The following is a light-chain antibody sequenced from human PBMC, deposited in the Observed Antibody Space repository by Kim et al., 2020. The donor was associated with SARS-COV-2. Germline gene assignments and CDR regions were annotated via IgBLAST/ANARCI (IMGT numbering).Light chain of an antibody. CDR2: DVS. CDR1: SSDVGGYNY. Sequence: GQSITISCTGTSSDVGGYNYVSWYQQHPGKAPKLIIYDVSNRPSGVSSRFSGSKSGNTASLTFSGLQIEDEADYYCSSYTTSSARLFGTGTKVTVL. V-gene: IGLV2-14*03. J-gene: IGLJ1*01. CDR3: SSYTTSSARL.